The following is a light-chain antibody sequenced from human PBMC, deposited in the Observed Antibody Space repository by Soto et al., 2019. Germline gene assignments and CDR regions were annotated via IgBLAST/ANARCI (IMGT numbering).Light chain of an antibody. CDR3: GTWESYLSVGV. CDR1: GSNIGSNS. J-gene: IGLJ2*01. Sequence: QSVLTQPPSVSVAPGQTVTISCSGSGSNIGSNSVSWYQQVPGTAPKLLLYDNNKRPSGIPDRFSGSKSGTSATLGITGLQTADEADYYCGTWESYLSVGVFGGGTKVTVL. V-gene: IGLV1-51*01. CDR2: DNN.